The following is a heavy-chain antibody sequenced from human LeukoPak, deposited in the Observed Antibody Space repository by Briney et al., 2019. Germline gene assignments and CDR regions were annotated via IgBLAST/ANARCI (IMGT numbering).Heavy chain of an antibody. Sequence: PGGSLRLSCAASGFTFSSYAMSWVRQAPGKGLEWFSAISGSGGSTYYADSVKGRFTISRDNSKNTLYLQMNSLRAEDTAVYYCAKDPNDYGDGGAFDIWGQGTMVTVSS. CDR1: GFTFSSYA. D-gene: IGHD4-17*01. CDR2: ISGSGGST. V-gene: IGHV3-23*01. J-gene: IGHJ3*02. CDR3: AKDPNDYGDGGAFDI.